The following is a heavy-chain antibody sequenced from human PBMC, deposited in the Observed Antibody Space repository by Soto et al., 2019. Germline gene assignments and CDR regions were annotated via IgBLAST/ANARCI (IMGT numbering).Heavy chain of an antibody. Sequence: ASVKVSCKASGYTFTSYYMHWVRQAPGQGLEWMGIINPSGGSTSYAQKFQGRVTMTRDTSTSTVYMELSSLRSEDTAVYYCARGHYYDSSGYPGFDYWGQGTLVTVSS. J-gene: IGHJ4*02. CDR1: GYTFTSYY. V-gene: IGHV1-46*01. D-gene: IGHD3-22*01. CDR2: INPSGGST. CDR3: ARGHYYDSSGYPGFDY.